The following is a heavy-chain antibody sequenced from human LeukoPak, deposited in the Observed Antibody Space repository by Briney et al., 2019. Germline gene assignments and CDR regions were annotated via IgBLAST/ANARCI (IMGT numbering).Heavy chain of an antibody. CDR3: ARDIDWTFEY. D-gene: IGHD1-1*01. J-gene: IGHJ4*02. V-gene: IGHV1-18*01. CDR1: GYTFTSYG. CDR2: ISANSGNT. Sequence: GASVKVSCKASGYTFTSYGISWVRQAPGHGLEWMGWISANSGNTNYAKNLQGRVTMTTDTSTSTAYMELRSLTSDDTALYYCARDIDWTFEYWGQGTLVTVSS.